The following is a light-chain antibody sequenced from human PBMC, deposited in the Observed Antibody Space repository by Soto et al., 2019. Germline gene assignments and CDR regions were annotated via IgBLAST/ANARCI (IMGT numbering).Light chain of an antibody. J-gene: IGKJ1*01. CDR2: KAS. CDR3: QQYNSWT. V-gene: IGKV1-5*03. CDR1: QSFNNW. Sequence: DIQMTQSPSTLSTSVGDRVTITCRASQSFNNWLAWYQQKPGKAPKLLIYKASNLESGAPSRFSGSGSGTEFTLTISRLQPDDFGTYYCQQYNSWTFGQGTKVEIK.